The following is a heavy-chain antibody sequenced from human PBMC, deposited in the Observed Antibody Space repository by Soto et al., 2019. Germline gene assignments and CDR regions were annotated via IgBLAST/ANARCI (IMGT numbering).Heavy chain of an antibody. CDR1: RCTLDEYA. CDR3: AKDIDLRYCSRTSCSSLYSSSQRIYGMDV. J-gene: IGHJ6*02. Sequence: GRSRRRSGAASRCTLDEYAMHWVRQAPGKGPEWVSLISWDAASTYYADAVTGRFTISRNKSKNSLYLQMNSLRAEDTALYYCAKDIDLRYCSRTSCSSLYSSSQRIYGMDVGGQGTTVTVSS. CDR2: ISWDAAST. V-gene: IGHV3-43D*04. D-gene: IGHD2-2*01.